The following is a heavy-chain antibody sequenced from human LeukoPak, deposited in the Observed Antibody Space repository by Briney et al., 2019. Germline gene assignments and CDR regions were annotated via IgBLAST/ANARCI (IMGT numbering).Heavy chain of an antibody. CDR3: VRHLESPYSGTYAY. V-gene: IGHV4-59*01. J-gene: IGHJ4*02. CDR1: GGSISNSY. Sequence: SETLSLTCTVSGGSISNSYWSWIRQPPGKGLEWIGYISYNGSPDYSPSLKSRVTISADTSKNQFSLILSSVTAADTAVYYCVRHLESPYSGTYAYWGQGTLVTVSS. CDR2: ISYNGSP. D-gene: IGHD1-26*01.